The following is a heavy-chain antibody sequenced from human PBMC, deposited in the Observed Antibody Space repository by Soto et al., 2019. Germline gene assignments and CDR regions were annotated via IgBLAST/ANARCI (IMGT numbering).Heavy chain of an antibody. CDR3: ARGFRITMIVVVIGFDY. J-gene: IGHJ4*02. CDR1: GYTFTSYY. CDR2: INPSGGST. Sequence: VKVSCKASGYTFTSYYMHWVRQAPGQGLEWMGIINPSGGSTSYAQKFQGRVTMTRDTSTSTVYMELSSLRSEDTAVYYCARGFRITMIVVVIGFDYWGQGTLVTVSS. V-gene: IGHV1-46*01. D-gene: IGHD3-22*01.